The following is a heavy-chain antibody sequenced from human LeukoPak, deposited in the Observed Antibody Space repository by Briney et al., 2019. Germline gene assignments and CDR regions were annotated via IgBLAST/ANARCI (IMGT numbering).Heavy chain of an antibody. J-gene: IGHJ4*02. CDR3: ASPRMTTVTEFDY. D-gene: IGHD4-17*01. V-gene: IGHV4-34*01. Sequence: PGGSLRLSCAASGFTFSTYWMSWVRQPPGKGLEWIGEINHSGSTNYNPSLKSRVTISVDTSKNQFSLKLSSVTAADTAVYYCASPRMTTVTEFDYWGQGTLVTVSS. CDR1: GFTFSTYW. CDR2: INHSGST.